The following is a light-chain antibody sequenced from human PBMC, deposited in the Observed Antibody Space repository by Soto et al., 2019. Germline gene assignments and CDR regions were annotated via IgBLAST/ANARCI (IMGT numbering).Light chain of an antibody. J-gene: IGKJ1*01. CDR2: GTS. CDR1: QSLSSSY. Sequence: EIVFTQSPGTLSLSQGERATLSCRASQSLSSSYLAWYQQQPGQAPRLLIYGTSIRATGIPDRFSGSACGTDFSLTITRLETEDFAVYYCQRFGTSPPWAFGQGTKVDIK. CDR3: QRFGTSPPWA. V-gene: IGKV3-20*01.